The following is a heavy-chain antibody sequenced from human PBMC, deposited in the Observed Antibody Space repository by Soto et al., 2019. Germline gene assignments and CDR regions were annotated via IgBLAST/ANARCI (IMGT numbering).Heavy chain of an antibody. V-gene: IGHV2-5*02. D-gene: IGHD2-15*01. CDR3: SHVLGYCSSVTCYHSVDYMDV. CDR1: GFSLNTSAVG. Sequence: KESGPTLVKPTQTLTLTCTFSGFSLNTSAVGVGWIRQPPGKALEWLALVYWDDDKLYSPSLKSRLTITKDTCKNQVVLTMTNMDPVDTATYFCSHVLGYCSSVTCYHSVDYMDVWGKGTTVTVSS. J-gene: IGHJ6*03. CDR2: VYWDDDK.